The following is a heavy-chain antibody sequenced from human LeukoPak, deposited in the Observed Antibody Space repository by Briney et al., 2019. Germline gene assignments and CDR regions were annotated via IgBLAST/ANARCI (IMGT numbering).Heavy chain of an antibody. CDR3: ATLTTVVTPLYFDS. D-gene: IGHD4-23*01. Sequence: SGTLSLTCTVSGGSIDSHYWSWIRQPPGKGLEWIGYVYYTGTGSTNYNSSLKSRVTISLDTSKSQFSLKLSSVTAADTAVYYCATLTTVVTPLYFDSWGQGTLVTVSS. V-gene: IGHV4-59*08. CDR1: GGSIDSHY. CDR2: VYYTGTGST. J-gene: IGHJ4*02.